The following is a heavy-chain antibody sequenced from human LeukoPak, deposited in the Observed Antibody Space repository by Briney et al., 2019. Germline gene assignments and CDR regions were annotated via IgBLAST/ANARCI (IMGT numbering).Heavy chain of an antibody. CDR2: IYYSGST. CDR1: GGSISSYY. V-gene: IGHV4-59*08. D-gene: IGHD3-22*01. CDR3: ASHTNYYDSSGYRY. Sequence: SETLSLTCAVYGGSISSYYWSWIRQPPGKGLEWIGYIYYSGSTNYNPSLKSRVTISVDTSKNQFSLKLSSVTAADTAVYYCASHTNYYDSSGYRYWGQGTLVTVSS. J-gene: IGHJ4*02.